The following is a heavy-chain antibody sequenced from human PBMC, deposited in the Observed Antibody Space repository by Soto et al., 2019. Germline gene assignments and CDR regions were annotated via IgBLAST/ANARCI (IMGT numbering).Heavy chain of an antibody. V-gene: IGHV4-59*08. CDR2: IYYSGST. J-gene: IGHJ4*02. Sequence: QVQLQESGPGLVKPSETLSLTCTVSGGSISSYYWSWIRQPPGKGLEWIGYIYYSGSTNYNPSLKRRVTISVDTSKNQFSLKLRSVTAADTAVFYCARHYPGHPYFDYWGQGALVTVSS. CDR1: GGSISSYY. CDR3: ARHYPGHPYFDY. D-gene: IGHD7-27*01.